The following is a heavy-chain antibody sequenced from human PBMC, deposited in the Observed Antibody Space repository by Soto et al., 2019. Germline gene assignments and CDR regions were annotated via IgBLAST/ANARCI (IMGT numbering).Heavy chain of an antibody. CDR1: GFTFSSYS. Sequence: SGGSLRLSCAASGFTFSSYSMNWVRQAPGKGLEWVSSISSSSSYIYYADSVKGRFTISRDNAKNSLYLQMNSLRAEDTAVYYCARNVLRFLASRGCDPWGQGTLVAVSS. D-gene: IGHD3-3*01. J-gene: IGHJ5*02. CDR3: ARNVLRFLASRGCDP. CDR2: ISSSSSYI. V-gene: IGHV3-21*01.